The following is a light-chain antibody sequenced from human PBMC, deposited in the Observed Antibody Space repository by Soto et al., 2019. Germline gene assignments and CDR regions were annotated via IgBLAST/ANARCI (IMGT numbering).Light chain of an antibody. CDR1: NIGSKS. J-gene: IGLJ1*01. CDR3: QLWVSSSHHFYA. Sequence: ELTQPPSVSVAPGQTARINCGGDNIGSKSVHWYQQKPGQAPVLVVYNDRDRPSGIPERFSGSNSGNTATLTISRVEAGDEADYYCQLWVSSSHHFYAFGTGTKVTVL. CDR2: NDR. V-gene: IGLV3-21*02.